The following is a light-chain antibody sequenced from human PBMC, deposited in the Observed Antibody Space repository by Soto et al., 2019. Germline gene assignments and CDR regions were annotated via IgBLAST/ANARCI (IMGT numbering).Light chain of an antibody. V-gene: IGKV3D-15*01. J-gene: IGKJ4*01. CDR3: QHYNDWPLT. Sequence: ENVLTQSPGTLSLSPGERATLSCRASQTVYNGFLAWYQQKPGQAPRLLIYGASSRATGIPDRFSGSGSETEFTLTISSLQSEDFAVYYCQHYNDWPLTFGGGTKVDIK. CDR1: QTVYNGF. CDR2: GAS.